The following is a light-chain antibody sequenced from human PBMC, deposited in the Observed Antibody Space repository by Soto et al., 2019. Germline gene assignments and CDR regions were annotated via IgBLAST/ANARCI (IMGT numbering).Light chain of an antibody. CDR1: QSVSSY. CDR3: HQYNNWPPWT. Sequence: EIVLTQPPGTLSLSPGERATLSCRASQSVSSYLAWYQQKPGQAPRLLIYDASDRATGIPARFSGSGSGTEFTLTISSLQSEDFAVYYCHQYNNWPPWTFGQGTKVDIK. CDR2: DAS. J-gene: IGKJ1*01. V-gene: IGKV3-11*01.